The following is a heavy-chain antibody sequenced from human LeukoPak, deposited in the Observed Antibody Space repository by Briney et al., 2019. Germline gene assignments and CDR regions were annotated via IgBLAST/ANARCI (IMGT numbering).Heavy chain of an antibody. CDR2: ISAYNGNT. J-gene: IGHJ4*02. CDR1: GYTFTSYG. D-gene: IGHD3-10*01. V-gene: IGHV1-18*01. Sequence: ASVKVSCKASGYTFTSYGISWVRQAPGQGLEWMGWISAYNGNTNYAQKLQGRVTMTTDTSTSTAYMELSSLRSEDTAVYYCASMVRGVNRLDYWGQGTLVTVSS. CDR3: ASMVRGVNRLDY.